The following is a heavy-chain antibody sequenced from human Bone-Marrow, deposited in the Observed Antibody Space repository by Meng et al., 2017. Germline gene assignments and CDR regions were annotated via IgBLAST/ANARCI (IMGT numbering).Heavy chain of an antibody. CDR3: ARARLQSNNWGIDY. CDR1: GYTFTGYY. CDR2: INPNSGGT. J-gene: IGHJ4*02. D-gene: IGHD5-24*01. V-gene: IGHV1-2*02. Sequence: ASVKVSCKASGYTFTGYYMHWVRQAPGQGLEWMGWINPNSGGTNYAQKFQGRVTMTRDTSISTAYMELRRLRSDDTAVYYCARARLQSNNWGIDYWGQGPLVTISS.